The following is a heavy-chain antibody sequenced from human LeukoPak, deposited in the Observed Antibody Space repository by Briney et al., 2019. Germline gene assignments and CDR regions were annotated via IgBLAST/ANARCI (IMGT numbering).Heavy chain of an antibody. CDR1: GFTFSDYY. D-gene: IGHD3-10*01. Sequence: GGSLRLSCAASGFTFSDYYMSWIRQAPGKGLEWVSYISSSSSYTNYADSVKGRFTISRDNAKNSLYLQMNSLRAEDTAVYYCARDGGNYYGSGSYYNAVAFDIWGQGTMVTVPS. V-gene: IGHV3-11*06. CDR3: ARDGGNYYGSGSYYNAVAFDI. J-gene: IGHJ3*02. CDR2: ISSSSSYT.